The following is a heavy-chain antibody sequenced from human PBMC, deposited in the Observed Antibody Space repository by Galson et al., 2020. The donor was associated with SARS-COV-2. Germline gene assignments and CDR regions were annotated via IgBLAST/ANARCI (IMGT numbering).Heavy chain of an antibody. CDR1: GFTFSNYA. CDR2: ISYDGNNK. Sequence: GGSLRLSCVASGFTFSNYAMHWVRQAPGKGLEWVAIISYDGNNKYADSVKGRFTISRDNSKSTLYLQMNSLRPEDTAMYYCAKETADYDSSNFDFWGQGTLVTVSS. V-gene: IGHV3-30*18. J-gene: IGHJ4*02. CDR3: AKETADYDSSNFDF. D-gene: IGHD3-22*01.